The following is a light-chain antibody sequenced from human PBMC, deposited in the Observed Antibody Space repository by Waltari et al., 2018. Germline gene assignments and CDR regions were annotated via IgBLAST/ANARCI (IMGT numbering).Light chain of an antibody. CDR1: NIGSKR. CDR2: DDN. CDR3: QVWDSGSGRPQVI. V-gene: IGLV3-21*02. J-gene: IGLJ2*01. Sequence: SYVLTQPPSVSVAPGQAATITCGGDNIGSKRVHWYQQRAGQAPVLVVHDDNDRPSGIPERLSGSNSGNTATLTISRVEAGDEADFYCQVWDSGSGRPQVIFGGGTRLTVL.